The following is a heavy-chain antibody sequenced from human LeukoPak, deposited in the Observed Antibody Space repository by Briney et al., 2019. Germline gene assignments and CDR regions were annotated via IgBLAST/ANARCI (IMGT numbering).Heavy chain of an antibody. CDR2: IYYSGST. CDR3: ARVRDFWSGYYTNFDY. V-gene: IGHV4-39*07. J-gene: IGHJ4*02. CDR1: GGSISSSSYY. D-gene: IGHD3-3*01. Sequence: SETLSLTCTVSGGSISSSSYYWGWIRQPPGKGLEWIGSIYYSGSTYYNPSLKSRVTISVDTSKNQFSLKLSSVTAADTAVYYCARVRDFWSGYYTNFDYWGQGTLVTVSS.